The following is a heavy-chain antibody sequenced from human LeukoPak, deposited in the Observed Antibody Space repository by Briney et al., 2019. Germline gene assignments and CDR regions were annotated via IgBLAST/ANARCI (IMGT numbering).Heavy chain of an antibody. J-gene: IGHJ4*02. CDR2: ISGSGGST. V-gene: IGHV3-23*01. Sequence: GGSLRLSCAASGFTFSSYAMSWVRQAPGKGLEWVSAISGSGGSTYYADSVKGRFTISRDNSKNTLYLQMNSLRAEDTAVYYCAKGADYESSGYYHTYYFDYWGQGTLVTVSS. D-gene: IGHD3-22*01. CDR1: GFTFSSYA. CDR3: AKGADYESSGYYHTYYFDY.